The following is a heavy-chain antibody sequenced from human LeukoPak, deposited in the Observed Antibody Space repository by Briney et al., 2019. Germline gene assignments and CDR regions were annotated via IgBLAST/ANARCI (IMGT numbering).Heavy chain of an antibody. Sequence: SETLSLTCVVSGGSISSGYWWGWVRQPPGEGLEWIGEIHHSGSTNYNPSLKSRVTISVDKSKNQFSLKLSSVTAADTAVYYCARHLASSGWYIGFDPWGQGTLVTVSS. CDR2: IHHSGST. J-gene: IGHJ5*02. CDR1: GGSISSGYW. CDR3: ARHLASSGWYIGFDP. D-gene: IGHD6-19*01. V-gene: IGHV4-4*02.